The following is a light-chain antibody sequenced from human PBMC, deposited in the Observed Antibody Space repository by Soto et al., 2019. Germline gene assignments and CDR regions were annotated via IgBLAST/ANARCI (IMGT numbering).Light chain of an antibody. J-gene: IGLJ2*01. CDR3: QSYDSSLSGSV. Sequence: QSVLTQPPSVSGAPGQRVTISCTGSSSNSGAGYHVHWYQQVPGTAPKLLLYDDNNRPSGVPDRFSVSKSGTSASLAIIGLQAEDEADYYCQSYDSSLSGSVFGGGTKLTVL. CDR1: SSNSGAGYH. V-gene: IGLV1-40*01. CDR2: DDN.